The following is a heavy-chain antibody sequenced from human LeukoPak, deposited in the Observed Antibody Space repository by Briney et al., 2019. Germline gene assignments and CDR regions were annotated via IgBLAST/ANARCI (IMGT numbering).Heavy chain of an antibody. CDR2: IWYDGSNK. V-gene: IGHV3-33*01. J-gene: IGHJ4*02. CDR3: ARDGAIVVVPAALFDY. D-gene: IGHD2-2*01. Sequence: PGGSLRLSCAASGFTFSSYGMHWVRQAPGKGLEWVAVIWYDGSNKYYADSVKGRFTISRDNSKNTLYLQMNSLRAEDTAVYYCARDGAIVVVPAALFDYRGQGTLVTVSS. CDR1: GFTFSSYG.